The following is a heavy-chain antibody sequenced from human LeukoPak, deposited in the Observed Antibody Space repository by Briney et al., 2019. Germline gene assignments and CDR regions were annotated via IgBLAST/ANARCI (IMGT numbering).Heavy chain of an antibody. V-gene: IGHV1-2*02. D-gene: IGHD1-26*01. CDR3: ARGLATKRFDY. J-gene: IGHJ4*02. CDR2: INPNSGGT. CDR1: GYTFIGYY. Sequence: GASVKGSCKASGYTFIGYYIQWMRQAPGQGLEWMGWINPNSGGTNYAQKFQGRVTMTRDTSIYTAYMELSRLRSDDTAVYYCARGLATKRFDYWGQGTLVTVSS.